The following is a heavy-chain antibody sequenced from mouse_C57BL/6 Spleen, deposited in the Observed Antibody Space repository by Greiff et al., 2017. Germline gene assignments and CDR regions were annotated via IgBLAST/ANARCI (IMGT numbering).Heavy chain of an antibody. CDR1: GYTFTSYW. V-gene: IGHV1-64*01. J-gene: IGHJ4*01. CDR3: ARGTTTRAMDY. Sequence: VQLQQSGAELVKPGASVKLSCKASGYTFTSYWMHWVKQRPGQGLEWIGMIHPNSGSTNYNEKFKSKATLTVDKSSSTAYMQLSSLTSEDSAVYYCARGTTTRAMDYWGQGTSVTVSS. D-gene: IGHD1-1*01. CDR2: IHPNSGST.